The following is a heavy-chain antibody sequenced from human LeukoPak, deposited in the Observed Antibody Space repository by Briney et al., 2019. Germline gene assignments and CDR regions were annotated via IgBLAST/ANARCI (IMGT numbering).Heavy chain of an antibody. V-gene: IGHV4-61*01. CDR2: IYYSGST. CDR1: GGSISSGSYY. J-gene: IGHJ3*02. CDR3: ARPLSYDYGGDDAFDI. D-gene: IGHD4-23*01. Sequence: SETLSLTCTVSGGSISSGSYYWSWIRQPPGKGLEWIGYIYYSGSTNYNPSLKSRVTISVDTSKNQFSLKLSSVTAADTAVYYCARPLSYDYGGDDAFDIWGQGTMVTVSS.